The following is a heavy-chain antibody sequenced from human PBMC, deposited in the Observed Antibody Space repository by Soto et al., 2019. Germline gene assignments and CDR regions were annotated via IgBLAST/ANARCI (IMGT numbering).Heavy chain of an antibody. D-gene: IGHD2-15*01. CDR1: GFTFSSYG. CDR3: AKDRTPWDVVVVAAAPLDY. V-gene: IGHV3-30*18. Sequence: QPGGSLRLSCAASGFTFSSYGMHWVRQAPGKGLEWVAVISYDGSNKYYADSVKGRFTISRDNSKNTLYLQMNSLRAEDTAVYYCAKDRTPWDVVVVAAAPLDYWGQGTLVTVSS. J-gene: IGHJ4*02. CDR2: ISYDGSNK.